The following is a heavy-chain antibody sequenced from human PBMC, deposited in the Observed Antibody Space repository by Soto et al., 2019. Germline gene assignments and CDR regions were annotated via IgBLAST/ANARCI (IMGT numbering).Heavy chain of an antibody. Sequence: EVQLVESGGGLVQPGGSLRLSCAASGFTFSNYWMSWVRQAPGEGLEWVANIKQDGSENSYVDSVKGRFTISRDNAKNSVYLQMNSLRAEDTAVYYCARGRYCSGGRCYSDYWGQGTPVTVSS. CDR2: IKQDGSEN. V-gene: IGHV3-7*04. CDR1: GFTFSNYW. D-gene: IGHD2-15*01. J-gene: IGHJ4*02. CDR3: ARGRYCSGGRCYSDY.